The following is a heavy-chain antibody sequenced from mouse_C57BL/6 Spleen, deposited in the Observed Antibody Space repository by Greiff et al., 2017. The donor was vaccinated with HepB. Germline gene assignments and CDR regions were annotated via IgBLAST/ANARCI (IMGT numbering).Heavy chain of an antibody. J-gene: IGHJ3*01. CDR1: GYTFTSYW. D-gene: IGHD1-1*01. Sequence: QVHVKQPGAELVMPGASVKLSCKASGYTFTSYWMHWVKQRPGQGLEWIGEIDPSDSYTNYNQKFKGKSTLTVDKSSSTAYMQLSSLTSEDSAVYYCARGLRYLAWFAYWGQGTLVTVSA. CDR3: ARGLRYLAWFAY. CDR2: IDPSDSYT. V-gene: IGHV1-69*01.